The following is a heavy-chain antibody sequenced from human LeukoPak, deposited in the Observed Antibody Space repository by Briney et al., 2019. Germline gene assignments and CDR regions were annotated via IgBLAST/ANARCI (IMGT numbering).Heavy chain of an antibody. Sequence: GGSLRLSCAASGFTFSSYWMSWVRQAPGKGLEWVANIKQDGSEKYYVDSAKGRFTVSRDNAKNSLYLQMYSLRAEDTAVYYCAREWAPEYFDYWGQGTLVTVSS. V-gene: IGHV3-7*01. J-gene: IGHJ4*02. D-gene: IGHD1-26*01. CDR1: GFTFSSYW. CDR2: IKQDGSEK. CDR3: AREWAPEYFDY.